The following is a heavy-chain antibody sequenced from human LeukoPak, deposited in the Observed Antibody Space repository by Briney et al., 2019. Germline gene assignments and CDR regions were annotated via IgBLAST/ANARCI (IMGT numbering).Heavy chain of an antibody. D-gene: IGHD2-2*01. CDR3: VKGTSLFDC. CDR1: GFTFSAYG. CDR2: ISGSGGST. V-gene: IGHV3-23*01. J-gene: IGHJ4*02. Sequence: PGGSLRLSCAASGFTFSAYGMNWVRQAPGKGLEWVSSISGSGGSTYYADSVKGRFTMSRDNSQNTLYLQMNNLRGEDTAVYYCVKGTSLFDCWGQGTLVIVSS.